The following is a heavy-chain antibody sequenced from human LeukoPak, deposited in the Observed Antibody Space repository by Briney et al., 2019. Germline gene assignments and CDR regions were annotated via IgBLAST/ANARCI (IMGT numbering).Heavy chain of an antibody. D-gene: IGHD6-13*01. V-gene: IGHV1-69-2*01. CDR2: VDPEDGET. J-gene: IGHJ4*02. Sequence: ASVKVSCKASGYTFTDYYMHWVQQAPGKGLEWMGRVDPEDGETIYAEKFQGRVTITADTSTDTAYMELSSLRFEDTAVYYCATSIAAAGPFDYWGQGTLVTVSS. CDR1: GYTFTDYY. CDR3: ATSIAAAGPFDY.